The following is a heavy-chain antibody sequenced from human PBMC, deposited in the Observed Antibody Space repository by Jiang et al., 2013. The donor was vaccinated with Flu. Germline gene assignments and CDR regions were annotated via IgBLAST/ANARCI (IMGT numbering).Heavy chain of an antibody. CDR3: ARRRYFDY. Sequence: LTCAVYGGTFTDYLWSWIRQAPGEGLEWVGESNHGGSSNYNPSLKSRVTISVDTSKNQFSLKLTSVTAADTAVYYCARRRYFDYWSQGMLVTVSS. CDR1: GGTFTDYL. V-gene: IGHV4-34*01. CDR2: SNHGGSS. J-gene: IGHJ4*02.